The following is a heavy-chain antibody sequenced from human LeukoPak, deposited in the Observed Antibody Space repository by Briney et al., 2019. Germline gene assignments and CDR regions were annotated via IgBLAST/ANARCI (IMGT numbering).Heavy chain of an antibody. CDR1: GFTFSSYW. V-gene: IGHV3-7*01. Sequence: GGSLRLSCAASGFTFSSYWMSWVRQAPGKGLEWVANIKQDGSEKYYVDSVKGRFTISRDNAKNSLYLQMNSLRAEDTAVYYCARVNPLAYYYDSSDYWGQGTLVTVSS. J-gene: IGHJ4*02. CDR3: ARVNPLAYYYDSSDY. D-gene: IGHD3-22*01. CDR2: IKQDGSEK.